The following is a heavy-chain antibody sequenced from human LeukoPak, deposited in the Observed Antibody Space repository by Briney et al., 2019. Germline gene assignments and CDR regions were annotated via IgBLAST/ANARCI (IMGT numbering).Heavy chain of an antibody. J-gene: IGHJ4*02. V-gene: IGHV3-23*01. D-gene: IGHD2-2*01. CDR3: AKRACSSSSCSYFDN. CDR1: GFTFSNYA. CDR2: ISGGGGST. Sequence: SGGSLRLSCAASGFTFSNYAMSWVRQAPGKGLEWVSAISGGGGSTFYTDSVKGRFTISRDNSENTLYLKMNSLRAEDTAVYYCAKRACSSSSCSYFDNWGQGTLVTVSS.